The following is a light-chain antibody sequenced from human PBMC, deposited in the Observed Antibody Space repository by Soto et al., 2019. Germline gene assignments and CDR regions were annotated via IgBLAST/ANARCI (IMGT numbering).Light chain of an antibody. CDR2: DVS. V-gene: IGLV2-14*01. Sequence: QSVLTQPASVSGSPGQSITISCTGTSSDIGGYDYVSWYQQYPGKAPKLMIHDVSNRPSGVSDHFSGSKSANTASLTISGLQAEDEADYYCNSYTTSSSLYVFGTGTKVTVL. CDR3: NSYTTSSSLYV. J-gene: IGLJ1*01. CDR1: SSDIGGYDY.